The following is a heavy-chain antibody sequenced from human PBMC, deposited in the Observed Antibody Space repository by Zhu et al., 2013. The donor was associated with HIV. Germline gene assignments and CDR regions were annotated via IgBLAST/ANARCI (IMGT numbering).Heavy chain of an antibody. D-gene: IGHD2-8*01. V-gene: IGHV1-3*01. CDR1: GYTFTDYA. Sequence: QVQLVQSGAEVKKPGASVRVSCKASGYTFTDYAIHWVRQAPGQSLEWMGWINAGNGFTKYSQKFQGRVTITRDTSASTAYMDLSSLTSEDTAVYYCARDGAGNCTYSNCPXKWFDPGAQGTLVTVSS. J-gene: IGHJ5*02. CDR3: ARDGAGNCTYSNCPXKWFDP. CDR2: INAGNGFT.